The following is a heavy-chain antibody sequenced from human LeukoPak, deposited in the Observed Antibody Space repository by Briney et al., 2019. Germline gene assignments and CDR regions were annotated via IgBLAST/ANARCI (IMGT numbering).Heavy chain of an antibody. CDR2: MYNSGST. J-gene: IGHJ4*02. CDR1: GGSISGSY. D-gene: IGHD4-17*01. V-gene: IGHV4-59*01. Sequence: SETLSLTCTVSGGSISGSYWSWIRQPPGKGLEWIAYMYNSGSTNYNPFLKSRVTISIDTSKNQFSLKLSSLTAADTAIYYCARGIESYGDYGYWGQGILVTVSS. CDR3: ARGIESYGDYGY.